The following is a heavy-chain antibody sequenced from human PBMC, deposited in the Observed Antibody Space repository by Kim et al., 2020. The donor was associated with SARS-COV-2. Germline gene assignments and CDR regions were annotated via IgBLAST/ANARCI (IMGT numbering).Heavy chain of an antibody. CDR1: GFTFSGYW. Sequence: GGSLRLSCAASGFTFSGYWMYWVRQAPGKGLVWVPVIKSDGSYTSYADSVKGRFTISRDNAKNTLYLQMNSLRAEDTAVYFCVRESRVAFEYWGQGTLVTVSS. CDR2: IKSDGSYT. V-gene: IGHV3-74*01. J-gene: IGHJ4*02. D-gene: IGHD2-15*01. CDR3: VRESRVAFEY.